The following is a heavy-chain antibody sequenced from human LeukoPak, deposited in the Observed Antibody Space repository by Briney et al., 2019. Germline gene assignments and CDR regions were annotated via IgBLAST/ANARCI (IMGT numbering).Heavy chain of an antibody. D-gene: IGHD5-24*01. V-gene: IGHV3-66*01. CDR3: ARDQGNGYKIDY. CDR1: GFNFSSYW. J-gene: IGHJ4*02. CDR2: IYTGGST. Sequence: GGSLRLSCAASGFNFSSYWMSWVRQAPGKGLEWVSVIYTGGSTYYADSVNGRFTISRDTSRNTLYLQMNSLRAEDTAVYYCARDQGNGYKIDYWGQGTLVTVSS.